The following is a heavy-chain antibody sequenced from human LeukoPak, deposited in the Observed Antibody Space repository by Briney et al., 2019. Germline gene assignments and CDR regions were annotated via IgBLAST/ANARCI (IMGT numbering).Heavy chain of an antibody. Sequence: SETLSLTCAVYGGSFSGYYWSWIRQPPGKGLEWIGEINHSGSTNYNPSLKSRVTISVDTSKNQFSLKLSSVTAADTAVYYCARYGGDYVAYDYWGQGTLVTSPQ. CDR1: GGSFSGYY. D-gene: IGHD4-17*01. CDR2: INHSGST. V-gene: IGHV4-34*01. J-gene: IGHJ4*02. CDR3: ARYGGDYVAYDY.